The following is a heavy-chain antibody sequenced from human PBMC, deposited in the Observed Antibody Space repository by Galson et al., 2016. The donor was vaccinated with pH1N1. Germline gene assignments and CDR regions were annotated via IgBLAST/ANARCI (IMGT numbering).Heavy chain of an antibody. CDR1: GFTFSSYE. J-gene: IGHJ4*02. D-gene: IGHD6-19*01. CDR3: ARPAAQQWLVILPFGY. CDR2: ISRSGSTI. V-gene: IGHV3-48*03. Sequence: SLRLSCAASGFTFSSYEMNWVRQAPGKGLKWVSYISRSGSTIHYADSVKGRFIVSRDNAKNSLYLQMNSLRDEDTAVYYCARPAAQQWLVILPFGYWGQGILVTVSS.